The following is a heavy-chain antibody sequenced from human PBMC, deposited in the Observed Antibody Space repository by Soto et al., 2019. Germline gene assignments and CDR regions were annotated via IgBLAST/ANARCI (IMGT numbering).Heavy chain of an antibody. CDR2: INPSGGST. CDR1: GYTFTSYY. CDR3: TSEDVSTVFF. Sequence: ASVKVSCKASGYTFTSYYMHWVRQAPGQGLEWMGIINPSGGSTSYAQKFQGRVTMTRDTSTSTVYMELSSLRLEDTAVYYCTSEDVSTVFFWGPGSLVAVSS. J-gene: IGHJ4*02. D-gene: IGHD4-17*01. V-gene: IGHV1-46*01.